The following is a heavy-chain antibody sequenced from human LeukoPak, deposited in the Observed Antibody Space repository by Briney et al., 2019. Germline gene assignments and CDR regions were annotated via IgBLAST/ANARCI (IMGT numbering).Heavy chain of an antibody. Sequence: SVKVSCKASGGTFSSYAISWVRQAPGQGLEWMGGIIPIFGTANYAQKFQGRVTITTDESTSTAYMELSSLRSEYAAVYYCTKHQAGDIVVVPAAIDAFDIWGQGTMVTVSS. V-gene: IGHV1-69*05. J-gene: IGHJ3*02. D-gene: IGHD2-2*01. CDR1: GGTFSSYA. CDR2: IIPIFGTA. CDR3: TKHQAGDIVVVPAAIDAFDI.